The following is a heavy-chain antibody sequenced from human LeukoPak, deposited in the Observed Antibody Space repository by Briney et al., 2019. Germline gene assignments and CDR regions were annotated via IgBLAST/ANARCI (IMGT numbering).Heavy chain of an antibody. J-gene: IGHJ6*02. CDR1: GFTFSSYS. CDR2: ISSSSSYI. CDR3: ARKRAGGYYYGMDV. V-gene: IGHV3-21*01. D-gene: IGHD2-8*02. Sequence: GGSLRLSCAASGFTFSSYSMNWVRQAPGKGLEWVSSISSSSSYIYYADSVKGRFTISRDDAKNSLYLQMNSLRAEDTAVYYCARKRAGGYYYGMDVWGQGTTVTVSS.